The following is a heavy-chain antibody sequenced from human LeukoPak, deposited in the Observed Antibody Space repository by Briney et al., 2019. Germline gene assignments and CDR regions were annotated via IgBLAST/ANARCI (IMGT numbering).Heavy chain of an antibody. CDR3: ARDSGIAVAGSHEFDY. D-gene: IGHD6-19*01. J-gene: IGHJ4*02. CDR2: ISSSGSTI. V-gene: IGHV3-11*01. Sequence: GGSLRLSCAASGFTFSDYYMSWIRQAPGKGLEWVSYISSSGSTIYYADSVKGRFTISKDNAKNSLYLQMNSLRAEDTAVYYCARDSGIAVAGSHEFDYWGQGTLVTVSS. CDR1: GFTFSDYY.